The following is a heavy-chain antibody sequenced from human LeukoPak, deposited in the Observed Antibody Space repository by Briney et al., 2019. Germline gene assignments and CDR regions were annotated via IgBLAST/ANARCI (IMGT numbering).Heavy chain of an antibody. Sequence: SETLSLTCTVSGYSISSGYYWGWIRQPPGKGLEWIGSIYHSGSTYYNPSLKSRVTISVDTSKNQFSLKLSSVTAADTAVYYCAREGGNYYLVYYFDYWGQGTLVTVSS. CDR1: GYSISSGYY. J-gene: IGHJ4*02. CDR3: AREGGNYYLVYYFDY. V-gene: IGHV4-38-2*02. D-gene: IGHD1-26*01. CDR2: IYHSGST.